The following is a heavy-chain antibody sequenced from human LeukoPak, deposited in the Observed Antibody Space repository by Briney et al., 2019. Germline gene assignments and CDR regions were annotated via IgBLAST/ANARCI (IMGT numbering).Heavy chain of an antibody. CDR1: GGSISSGGYY. J-gene: IGHJ5*02. CDR2: IYYSGST. D-gene: IGHD5-12*01. V-gene: IGHV4-31*03. CDR3: ARGHTDGGYDFHWFDP. Sequence: SETLSLTCTVSGGSISSGGYYWSWIRQHPGKGLEWIGYIYYSGSTYYNPSLKGRVTISVDTSKNQFSLKLSSVTAADTAVYYCARGHTDGGYDFHWFDPWGQGTLVTVSS.